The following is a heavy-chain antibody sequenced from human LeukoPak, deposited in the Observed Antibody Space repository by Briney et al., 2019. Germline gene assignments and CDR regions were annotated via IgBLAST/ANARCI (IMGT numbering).Heavy chain of an antibody. CDR2: ISWNSGNM. Sequence: GRSLRLSCAASGFTFDDNAMHWVRQAPGKGLEWVSGISWNSGNMGYADSVKGRFTISRDNAKNTLYLQMNSLRTDDTAVYYCARAGGDSAFDYWGQGSLVTVSS. CDR3: ARAGGDSAFDY. D-gene: IGHD4-23*01. CDR1: GFTFDDNA. V-gene: IGHV3-9*01. J-gene: IGHJ4*02.